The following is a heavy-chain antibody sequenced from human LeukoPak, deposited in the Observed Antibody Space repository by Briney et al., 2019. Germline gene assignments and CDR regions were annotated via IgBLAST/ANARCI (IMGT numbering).Heavy chain of an antibody. CDR2: IYWNDDK. CDR3: AHSGYYDILTGYGY. CDR1: GFSLSTSGVG. V-gene: IGHV2-5*01. Sequence: SGPTLVNPTQTLTLTCTVSGFSLSTSGVGVCWIRQPPGKALEWLALIYWNDDKRYSPSLKSRLTITKDTSKNQVVLTMTNMDPVDTATYYCAHSGYYDILTGYGYWGQGTLVTVSS. J-gene: IGHJ4*02. D-gene: IGHD3-9*01.